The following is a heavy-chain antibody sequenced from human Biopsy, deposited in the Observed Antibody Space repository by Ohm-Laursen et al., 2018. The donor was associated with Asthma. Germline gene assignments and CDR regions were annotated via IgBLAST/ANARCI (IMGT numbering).Heavy chain of an antibody. CDR3: VKDIRLQLWGFDS. V-gene: IGHV3-9*01. Sequence: SLRLSCAASGFTFDDFAMHWVRQAPGKGLEWVAYIAWDGINSYYADSVKGRFTISRDNAKNSLYLQMSSLRGADTALYYCVKDIRLQLWGFDSWGQGTLVTVSS. D-gene: IGHD6-13*01. J-gene: IGHJ4*02. CDR2: IAWDGINS. CDR1: GFTFDDFA.